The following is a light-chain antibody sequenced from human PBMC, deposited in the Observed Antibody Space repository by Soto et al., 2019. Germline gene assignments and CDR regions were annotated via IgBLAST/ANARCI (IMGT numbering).Light chain of an antibody. V-gene: IGLV2-8*01. CDR2: EVS. CDR3: SSYAGSNDFV. J-gene: IGLJ1*01. CDR1: SSGVGAYDF. Sequence: QSVLTQPPSASWSPGQSVTLSCTGTSSGVGAYDFVSWYQQHPGKAPKLVIFEVSKRPSGVPDRFSGSKSGNTAPLTVSGLQAEDEADYYCSSYAGSNDFVFGTGTKVTVL.